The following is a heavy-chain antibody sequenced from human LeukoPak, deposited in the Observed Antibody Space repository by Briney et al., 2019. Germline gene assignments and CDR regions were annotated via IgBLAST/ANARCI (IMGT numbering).Heavy chain of an antibody. CDR2: INHSGST. D-gene: IGHD4-17*01. CDR3: ARVATVTTVLPYYYYGMDV. V-gene: IGHV4-34*01. CDR1: GGSFSGYY. Sequence: PSETLSLTCAVYGGSFSGYYWSWIRQPPVKALEWIGEINHSGSTNYNPSLKSRVTISVDTSKNQFSLKLSSVTAADTAVYYCARVATVTTVLPYYYYGMDVWGQGTTVTVSS. J-gene: IGHJ6*02.